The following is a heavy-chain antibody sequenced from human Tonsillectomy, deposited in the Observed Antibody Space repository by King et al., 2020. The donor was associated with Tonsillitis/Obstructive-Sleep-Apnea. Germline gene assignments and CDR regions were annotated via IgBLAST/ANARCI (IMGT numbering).Heavy chain of an antibody. Sequence: LQLQESGPGLVKPSETLSLTCTVSGGSISSYYWSWIRQPPGKGLECIWYVDYSGSTNYNPSLKSRVTISVDTSKNQFSLKLGSVTAADTAVYYCAREGNFDAFDIWGQGTMVAVSS. CDR3: AREGNFDAFDI. J-gene: IGHJ3*02. V-gene: IGHV4-59*01. CDR2: VDYSGST. CDR1: GGSISSYY.